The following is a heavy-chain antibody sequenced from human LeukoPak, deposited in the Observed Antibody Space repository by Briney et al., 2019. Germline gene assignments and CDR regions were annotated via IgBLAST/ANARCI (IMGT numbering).Heavy chain of an antibody. J-gene: IGHJ4*02. CDR1: GFTFRSHA. D-gene: IGHD5-18*01. CDR3: ARDGLGYSYGMDY. CDR2: IYENGGTT. Sequence: PGGSLRLSCVGSGFTFRSHAMSWVRQAPEKGLEFVSGIYENGGTTYYADSVKGRFSISRDNSKNTLYLQMNSLRAEDTAVYYCARDGLGYSYGMDYWGQGTLVTVSS. V-gene: IGHV3-23*01.